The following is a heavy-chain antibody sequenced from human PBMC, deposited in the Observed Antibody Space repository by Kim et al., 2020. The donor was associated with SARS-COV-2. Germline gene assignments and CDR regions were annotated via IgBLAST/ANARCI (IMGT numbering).Heavy chain of an antibody. CDR3: ARELQWPGIFVGTDV. J-gene: IGHJ6*02. CDR2: ISSSSSTI. CDR1: GFTFSSYS. Sequence: GGSLRLSCAASGFTFSSYSMNWVRQAPGKGLEWVSYISSSSSTIYYADSVKGRFTISRDNAKNSLYLQMNSLRDEDTAVYYCARELQWPGIFVGTDVWGQGTTVTVSS. V-gene: IGHV3-48*02. D-gene: IGHD6-19*01.